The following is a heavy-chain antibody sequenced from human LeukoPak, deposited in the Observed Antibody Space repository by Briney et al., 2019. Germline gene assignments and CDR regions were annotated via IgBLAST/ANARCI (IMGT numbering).Heavy chain of an antibody. D-gene: IGHD1-1*01. CDR2: IKQDGGEK. J-gene: IGHJ4*02. CDR3: ARDGSDNWGLFDY. V-gene: IGHV3-7*03. Sequence: GGSLRLSCAASGFTFSSYWMTWVRQAPGKGLEWVANIKQDGGEKYYVDSVKGRFTVSRDNAKNSLYLQMNSVRAEDTAVYYCARDGSDNWGLFDYWGQGTLVTVSS. CDR1: GFTFSSYW.